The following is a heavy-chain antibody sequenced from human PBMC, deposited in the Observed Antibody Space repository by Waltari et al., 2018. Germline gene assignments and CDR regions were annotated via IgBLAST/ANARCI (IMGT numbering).Heavy chain of an antibody. CDR3: APKVGAAPFDY. V-gene: IGHV1-69-2*01. CDR1: GYTFTDYY. D-gene: IGHD1-26*01. Sequence: EVQLVQSGAEVKKPGATVKISCKASGYTFTDYYMHWVQQAPGKGLEWMGRVDPEEGGTIYEEKFQGRVTITADTSTDTAYMELSSLRSEDTAVYYCAPKVGAAPFDYWGQGTLVTVSS. J-gene: IGHJ4*02. CDR2: VDPEEGGT.